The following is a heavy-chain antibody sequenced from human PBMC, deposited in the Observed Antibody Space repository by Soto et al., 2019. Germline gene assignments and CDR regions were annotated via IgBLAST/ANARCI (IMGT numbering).Heavy chain of an antibody. D-gene: IGHD3-3*01. CDR2: IIPIFGTA. CDR1: GGTFSSYA. J-gene: IGHJ6*02. CDR3: ARDLKEGSLDEIFGVVPHYYYGMDV. V-gene: IGHV1-69*13. Sequence: SVKVSWKASGGTFSSYAISWVRQAPGQGLEWMGGIIPIFGTANYAQKFQGRVTITADESTSTAYMELSSLRSEDTAVYYCARDLKEGSLDEIFGVVPHYYYGMDVWGQGTTVTVSS.